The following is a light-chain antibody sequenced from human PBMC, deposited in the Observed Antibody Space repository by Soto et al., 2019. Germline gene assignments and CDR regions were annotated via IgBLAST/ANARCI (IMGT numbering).Light chain of an antibody. CDR3: NSFAGSNTWV. Sequence: QSVLTQPASVSGSPGQSITISCTGTNSDIGAYKYVSWYQHHQGKAPKLVIYEVNNRPSGTSNRFSGSKSGNTASLTISRRQTEDEADYYCNSFAGSNTWVFGGGTKVTVL. J-gene: IGLJ3*02. CDR2: EVN. V-gene: IGLV2-14*01. CDR1: NSDIGAYKY.